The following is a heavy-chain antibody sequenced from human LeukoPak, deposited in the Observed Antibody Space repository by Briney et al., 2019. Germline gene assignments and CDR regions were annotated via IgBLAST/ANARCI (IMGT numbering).Heavy chain of an antibody. D-gene: IGHD6-19*01. Sequence: SQTLSHTCAISGDSDSSNSAAWNWIRQSPSRGLEWLGRTYYRSKRNNDNALSVQSRITINPHTSKNHFSLQLNAVTPEDTTVYYCARDHGSGWYSYLDDGGQGTLVSVSS. CDR3: ARDHGSGWYSYLDD. J-gene: IGHJ4*02. CDR1: GDSDSSNSAA. V-gene: IGHV6-1*01. CDR2: TYYRSKRNN.